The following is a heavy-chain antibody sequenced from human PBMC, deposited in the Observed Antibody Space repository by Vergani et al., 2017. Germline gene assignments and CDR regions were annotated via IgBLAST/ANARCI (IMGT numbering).Heavy chain of an antibody. D-gene: IGHD3-16*01. J-gene: IGHJ6*04. CDR2: INHSGST. V-gene: IGHV4-34*01. Sequence: QVQLQQWGAGLLKPSETLSLTCAVYGGSFSGYNWSWIRQPPGKGLEWIGEINHSGSTNYNPTLKSRVTITVDPPKNQLCLKLSSVTAADTAVYYCAGNPLRGMDVWGKGTTVTVSS. CDR1: GGSFSGYN. CDR3: AGNPLRGMDV.